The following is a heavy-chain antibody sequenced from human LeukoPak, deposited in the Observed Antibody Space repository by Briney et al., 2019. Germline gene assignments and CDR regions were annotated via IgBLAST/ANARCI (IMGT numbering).Heavy chain of an antibody. Sequence: SETLSLTCTVSGGSISGYYWSWIRQPAGKGLEWIGRIYTSGNTNYNPSLKSRVTMSVDASKNQFSLKLSSVTAADTAVYYCARGPGYCSSTGCHPYYYYGMDVWGQGTTVTVSS. V-gene: IGHV4-4*07. CDR3: ARGPGYCSSTGCHPYYYYGMDV. D-gene: IGHD2-2*03. CDR2: IYTSGNT. CDR1: GGSISGYY. J-gene: IGHJ6*02.